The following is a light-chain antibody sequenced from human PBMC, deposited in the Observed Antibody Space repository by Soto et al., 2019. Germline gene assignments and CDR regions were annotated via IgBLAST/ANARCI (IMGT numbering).Light chain of an antibody. J-gene: IGLJ1*01. V-gene: IGLV2-23*01. CDR2: EGS. CDR3: CSYAGSSTYV. CDR1: SSDVGSYNL. Sequence: QSALTQPASVSGSLGQSITISCTGTSSDVGSYNLVSWYQQHPGKAPKLIIYEGSKRPSGVSNRFSGSKSGNTASLTISGLQAEDEADYYCCSYAGSSTYVFGTGTKVTDL.